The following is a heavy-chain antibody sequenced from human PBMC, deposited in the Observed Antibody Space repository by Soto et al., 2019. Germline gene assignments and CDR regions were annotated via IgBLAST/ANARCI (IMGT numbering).Heavy chain of an antibody. J-gene: IGHJ4*02. V-gene: IGHV1-69*01. CDR2: IIPIFGTT. Sequence: VQLVQSGAEVKKPGSSVKVSCKASGGTFSNYPFIWVRQAPGQGLDWMGGIIPIFGTTDYGQRFQGRVTITADESTNTAYMELSSLRSDDTAVYYCARGLYCGGGCYSHFDYGGQGTLVTVSS. D-gene: IGHD2-21*02. CDR1: GGTFSNYP. CDR3: ARGLYCGGGCYSHFDY.